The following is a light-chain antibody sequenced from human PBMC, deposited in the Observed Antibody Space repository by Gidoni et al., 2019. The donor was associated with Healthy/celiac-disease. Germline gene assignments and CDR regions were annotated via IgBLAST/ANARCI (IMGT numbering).Light chain of an antibody. CDR1: QRISSY. V-gene: IGKV1-39*01. CDR2: AAS. Sequence: DIQMTQSPSSLSASVGDRVTITCRASQRISSYLHWYQQKPGKAPKLLIYAASSFQSGVPSRFSGSGSWTYFTLTSSSLQPEDFATYYCQQSYSTPYTFGQXTKLEIK. CDR3: QQSYSTPYT. J-gene: IGKJ2*01.